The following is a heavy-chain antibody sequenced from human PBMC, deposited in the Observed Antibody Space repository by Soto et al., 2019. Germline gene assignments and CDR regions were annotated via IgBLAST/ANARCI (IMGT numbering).Heavy chain of an antibody. Sequence: ASVKVSCKASGYTFTSYGISWVRQAPGQGLEWMGWISAYNGNTNYAQKLQGRVTMTTDTSTSTAYMELRSLRSDDTAVYYCARYSLWFCELFLAWFYSCAQGTPVPVSS. J-gene: IGHJ5*01. D-gene: IGHD3-10*01. CDR3: ARYSLWFCELFLAWFYS. CDR1: GYTFTSYG. V-gene: IGHV1-18*01. CDR2: ISAYNGNT.